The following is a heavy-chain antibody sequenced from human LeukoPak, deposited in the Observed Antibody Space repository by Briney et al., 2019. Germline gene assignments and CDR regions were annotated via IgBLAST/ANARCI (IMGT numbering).Heavy chain of an antibody. D-gene: IGHD5-18*01. V-gene: IGHV1-46*01. CDR1: GYTFTSYY. CDR2: INPSGGST. J-gene: IGHJ6*02. Sequence: GASVKVSCKASGYTFTSYYMHWVRQAPGQGLEWMGIINPSGGSTSYAQKFQGRVTMTRDTSTSTVYMELSSLRSEDTAVYYCARSPHTAGSHYGMDVWGQGTTVTVSS. CDR3: ARSPHTAGSHYGMDV.